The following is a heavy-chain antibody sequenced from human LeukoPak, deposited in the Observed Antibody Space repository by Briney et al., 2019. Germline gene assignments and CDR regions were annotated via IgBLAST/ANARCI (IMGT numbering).Heavy chain of an antibody. J-gene: IGHJ3*02. CDR1: GGSISSYY. CDR2: ICYSGST. D-gene: IGHD3-3*01. V-gene: IGHV4-59*01. Sequence: KPSETLSLTCTVSGGSISSYYWSWIRQSPGKGLEWIGHICYSGSTNYNSSLKSRVTISVDTSKSQFSLKLSTVTAADAAVYYWSELVPPSYGFWGSPGAFDIWGQGTRVTVSS. CDR3: SELVPPSYGFWGSPGAFDI.